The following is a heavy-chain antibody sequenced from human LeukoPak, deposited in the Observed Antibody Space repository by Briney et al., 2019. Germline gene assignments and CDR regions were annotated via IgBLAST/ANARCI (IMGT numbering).Heavy chain of an antibody. Sequence: GGSLRLSCAASGFTFSSYSMNWVRQAPGKGLEWVGFIRSKAYGGTTEYAASVKGRFTISRDDSKSIAYLQMNSLKTEDTAVYYCTRTFSSPYCGGDCHIDYWGQGTLVTVSS. V-gene: IGHV3-49*04. J-gene: IGHJ4*02. CDR2: IRSKAYGGTT. CDR1: GFTFSSYS. D-gene: IGHD2-21*02. CDR3: TRTFSSPYCGGDCHIDY.